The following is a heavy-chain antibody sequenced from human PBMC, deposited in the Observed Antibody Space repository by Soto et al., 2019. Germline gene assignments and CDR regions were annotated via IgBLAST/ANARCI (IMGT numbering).Heavy chain of an antibody. CDR3: ARDGASY. V-gene: IGHV3-30-3*01. CDR1: GFTFSTYA. Sequence: QVQLVESGGGVVQPGRSLRLSCAASGFTFSTYAMHWVRQAPGKGLEWVAVISYDGTNKYYADSVKGRFTISRDNSKNTLYLHMNGLRADDSAVFYCARDGASYWGQGTPVIVSS. J-gene: IGHJ4*02. D-gene: IGHD3-16*01. CDR2: ISYDGTNK.